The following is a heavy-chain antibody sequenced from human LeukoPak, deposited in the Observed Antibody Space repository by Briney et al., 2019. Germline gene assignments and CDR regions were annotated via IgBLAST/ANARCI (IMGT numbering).Heavy chain of an antibody. Sequence: SETLSLTCTVSGGSISSSSYYRGWIRQPPGKGLEWIGSIYYSGSTYYNPSLKSRVTISVDTSKNQFSLKLSSVTAADTAVYYCARQGPYSNIVVVVAATAAFDIWGQGTMVTVSS. CDR2: IYYSGST. D-gene: IGHD2-15*01. J-gene: IGHJ3*02. CDR1: GGSISSSSYY. CDR3: ARQGPYSNIVVVVAATAAFDI. V-gene: IGHV4-39*01.